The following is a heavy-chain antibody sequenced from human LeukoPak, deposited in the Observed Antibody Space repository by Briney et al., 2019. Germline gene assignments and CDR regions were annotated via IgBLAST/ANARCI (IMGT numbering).Heavy chain of an antibody. D-gene: IGHD3-22*01. CDR3: ARDPKDDTSGYYYFDY. CDR1: GYTFTSNY. J-gene: IGHJ4*02. Sequence: ASVKVSCKAFGYTFTSNYMHWVRQAPGQGPEWMGVINPSGGSTIYAQKFQGRVTMTRDMSTSTVYMELSSLRSEDTAVYYCARDPKDDTSGYYYFDYWGQGTLVTVSS. V-gene: IGHV1-46*01. CDR2: INPSGGST.